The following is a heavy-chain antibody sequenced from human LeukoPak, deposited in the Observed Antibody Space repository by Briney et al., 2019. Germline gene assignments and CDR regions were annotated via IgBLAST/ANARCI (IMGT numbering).Heavy chain of an antibody. CDR2: IFYTGST. CDR1: GGSIGSYF. CDR3: ARIRSSLTVDY. J-gene: IGHJ4*02. Sequence: SETLSLTCTISGGSIGSYFWSWIRQPPGKGLEWIGYIFYTGSTNYSPSLRSRVTISLDTSKNQFSLNLTSVTAADTAVYFCARIRSSLTVDYWGQGTLVTVSS. V-gene: IGHV4-59*01. D-gene: IGHD3-10*01.